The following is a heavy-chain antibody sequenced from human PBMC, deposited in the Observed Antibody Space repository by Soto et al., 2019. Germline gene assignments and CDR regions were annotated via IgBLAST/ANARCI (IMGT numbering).Heavy chain of an antibody. CDR3: ARDWGAVACLSPLVGP. J-gene: IGHJ5*02. Sequence: QVQLQESGPGLVKPSQTLSLTCTVSGGSINSGDYYWSWIRQPPGKGLEWIGYTYRSGSTYYNPFPKGWVYLSVGPAQNPVSREIASGIAAGPGGDFCARDWGAVACLSPLVGPLGQGTLVTVSS. CDR1: GGSINSGDYY. CDR2: TYRSGST. V-gene: IGHV4-30-4*01. D-gene: IGHD6-19*01.